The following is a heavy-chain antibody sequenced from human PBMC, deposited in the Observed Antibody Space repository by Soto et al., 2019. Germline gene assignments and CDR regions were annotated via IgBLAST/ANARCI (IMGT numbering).Heavy chain of an antibody. CDR1: GFTFTSSA. D-gene: IGHD1-26*01. CDR3: AAVISRSPSGSFDY. Sequence: SVKVSCKASGFTFTSSAMQWVRQARGQRLEWIGWIVVGSGNTNYAQKFQERVTITRDMSTSTAYMELSSLRSEDTAVYYCAAVISRSPSGSFDYWGQGTLVTVSS. CDR2: IVVGSGNT. J-gene: IGHJ4*02. V-gene: IGHV1-58*02.